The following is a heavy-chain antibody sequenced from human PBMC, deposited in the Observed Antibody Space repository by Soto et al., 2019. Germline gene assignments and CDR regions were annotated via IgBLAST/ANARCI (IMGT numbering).Heavy chain of an antibody. D-gene: IGHD4-17*01. V-gene: IGHV3-23*01. CDR3: AKVATYGDYPYYYYGMDV. CDR1: GFTLSTYA. CDR2: IRGGGGGT. J-gene: IGHJ6*02. Sequence: GGSLRLSCAASGFTLSTYAMSWVRQAPGKGLEWVSTIRGGGGGTYYADSVKGRFTISRDNSKNTLYLQMSSLRAEDTAVYHCAKVATYGDYPYYYYGMDVWGQGTTVTVSS.